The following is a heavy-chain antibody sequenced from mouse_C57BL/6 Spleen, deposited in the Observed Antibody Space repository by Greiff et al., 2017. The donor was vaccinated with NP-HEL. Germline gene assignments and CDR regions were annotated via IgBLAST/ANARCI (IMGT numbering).Heavy chain of an antibody. CDR2: ISSGGDYI. J-gene: IGHJ2*01. CDR3: TRMDTVRDYFDD. Sequence: EVMLVESGEGLVKPGGSLKLSCAASGFTFSSYAMSWVRQTPEKRLEWVAYISSGGDYIYYADTVKGRFTISRDNARNTLYLQMSSLKSEDTAVDYCTRMDTVRDYFDDWGQGTTLTVSS. CDR1: GFTFSSYA. V-gene: IGHV5-9-1*02. D-gene: IGHD1-1*01.